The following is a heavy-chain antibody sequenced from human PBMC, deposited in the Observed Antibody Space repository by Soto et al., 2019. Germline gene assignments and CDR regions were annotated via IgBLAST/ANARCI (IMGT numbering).Heavy chain of an antibody. CDR3: ARVAVFTIFGVVHLNWFDP. CDR1: GYAFTSYG. CDR2: ISAYNGNT. D-gene: IGHD3-3*01. J-gene: IGHJ5*02. V-gene: IGHV1-18*01. Sequence: ASVEVTCKASGYAFTSYGISWVRQAPGQGLEWMGWISAYNGNTNYAQKLQGSVTMTTDTSTSTAYMELRSLRSDDTAVYYCARVAVFTIFGVVHLNWFDPWGQGTLVTVSS.